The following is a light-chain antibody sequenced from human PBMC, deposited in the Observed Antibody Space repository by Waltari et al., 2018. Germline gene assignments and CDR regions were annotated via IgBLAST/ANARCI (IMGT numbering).Light chain of an antibody. Sequence: QSALTQPAPVSGSPGQSITISCTGTSSDVGFYNYVSWYQQHPGKAPKLILYDVFERPSGVSNRFSGSKSGNTASLTISGLQAEDEADYYCNSYAGSSSWVFGGGTKLTVL. V-gene: IGLV2-14*01. CDR2: DVF. CDR3: NSYAGSSSWV. J-gene: IGLJ3*02. CDR1: SSDVGFYNY.